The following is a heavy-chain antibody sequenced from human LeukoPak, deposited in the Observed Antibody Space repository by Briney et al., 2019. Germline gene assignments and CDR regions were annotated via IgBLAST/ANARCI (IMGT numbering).Heavy chain of an antibody. V-gene: IGHV3-7*01. Sequence: PGGSLRLSCAASGFTFSSYWMSWVRQAPGKGLEWVANIKQDGSEKYYVDSVKGRFTISRDNAKNSLYLQMNSLRAEDTAVYYCARIYCSSTGCYLDYWGQGTLVTVSS. CDR2: IKQDGSEK. CDR1: GFTFSSYW. CDR3: ARIYCSSTGCYLDY. J-gene: IGHJ4*02. D-gene: IGHD2-2*01.